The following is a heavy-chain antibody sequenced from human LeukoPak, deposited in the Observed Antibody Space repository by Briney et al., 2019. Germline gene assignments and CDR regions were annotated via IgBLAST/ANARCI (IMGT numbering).Heavy chain of an antibody. CDR3: ARDRGWGSGSSNRFDY. D-gene: IGHD3-10*01. CDR1: GFTFSSYS. V-gene: IGHV3-21*01. J-gene: IGHJ4*02. CDR2: ISSSSSYI. Sequence: GGSLRLSCAASGFTFSSYSMNWVRQAPGKGLEWVSSISSSSSYIYYADSVKGRFTISRDDAKNSLYLQMNSLRAEDTAVYYCARDRGWGSGSSNRFDYWGQGTLVTVSS.